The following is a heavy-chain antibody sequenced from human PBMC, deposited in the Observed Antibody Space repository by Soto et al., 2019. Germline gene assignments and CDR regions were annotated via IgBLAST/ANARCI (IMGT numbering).Heavy chain of an antibody. V-gene: IGHV2-5*01. Sequence: IFSKESGPTLVKPTQTLTLTCPFSGFSLTTSGVGVGWIRQPPGKALEWLALIYWSDDKRYSPSLKNRLTITKDTSKNQVVLTMTNMDPVDTATYHCAHSSGGYDAFDMWGQGTMVTVSS. CDR1: GFSLTTSGVG. D-gene: IGHD3-10*01. CDR2: IYWSDDK. CDR3: AHSSGGYDAFDM. J-gene: IGHJ3*02.